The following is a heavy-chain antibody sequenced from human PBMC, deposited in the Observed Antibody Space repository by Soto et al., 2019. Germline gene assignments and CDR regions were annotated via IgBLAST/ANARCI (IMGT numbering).Heavy chain of an antibody. J-gene: IGHJ4*02. CDR2: FIPILDMA. D-gene: IGHD2-21*01. CDR1: GGTFNTYT. CDR3: AITYCRDNSCPRDFDF. Sequence: QVQVVQSGAEVKKPESSVTVSCKPSGGTFNTYTVNWVLLAPGHGLEWMGRFIPILDMANYAQKFQDRVTITADRSTFTAYMELNSLTSDDTAVYYCAITYCRDNSCPRDFDFWGPGTRVTVSS. V-gene: IGHV1-69*02.